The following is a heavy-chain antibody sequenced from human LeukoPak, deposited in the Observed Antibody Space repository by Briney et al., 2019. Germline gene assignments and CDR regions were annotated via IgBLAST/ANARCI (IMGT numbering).Heavy chain of an antibody. CDR3: AKGSSSSRPYYFDC. D-gene: IGHD6-6*01. Sequence: TGGSLRLSCAASGFTFYNYAMSWVRQAPGKGLEWVSAITGSGTDTFHADSVKGRFTISRDNSESTLYLQMNSLRAEDTATYYCAKGSSSSRPYYFDCWGQGTLVTVSS. CDR2: ITGSGTDT. CDR1: GFTFYNYA. V-gene: IGHV3-23*01. J-gene: IGHJ4*02.